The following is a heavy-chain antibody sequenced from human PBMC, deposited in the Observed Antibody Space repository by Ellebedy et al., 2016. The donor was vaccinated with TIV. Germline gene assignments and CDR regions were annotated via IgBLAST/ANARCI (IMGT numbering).Heavy chain of an antibody. V-gene: IGHV4-34*01. CDR3: ARLYEWNDWSWFDL. Sequence: SETLSLTXGVYGGSFSDFYWSWLRQSPGKGLEWIGEINLSASTTYNPSLNSRVTISLDTSKSQSSLNLTSVTAADTAVYYCARLYEWNDWSWFDLWGQGSLVTVSS. J-gene: IGHJ5*02. CDR1: GGSFSDFY. CDR2: INLSAST. D-gene: IGHD1-1*01.